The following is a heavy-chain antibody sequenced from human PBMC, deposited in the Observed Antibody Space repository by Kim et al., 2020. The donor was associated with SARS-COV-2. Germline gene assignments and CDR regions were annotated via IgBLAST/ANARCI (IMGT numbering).Heavy chain of an antibody. CDR3: ASTGMGAVGWFDP. J-gene: IGHJ5*02. D-gene: IGHD1-26*01. CDR2: VYHTGNT. V-gene: IGHV4-59*01. CDR1: GGPIRSYY. Sequence: SETLSLTCSVSGGPIRSYYWAWIRQPPGKRLEYIGYVYHTGNTDHNPSLRGRVTISLDTSKRQFSLTLTSVTAADTAVYYCASTGMGAVGWFDPWGQGTLVTVSS.